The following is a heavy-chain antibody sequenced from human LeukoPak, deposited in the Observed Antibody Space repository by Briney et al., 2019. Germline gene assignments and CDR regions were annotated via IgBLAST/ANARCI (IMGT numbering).Heavy chain of an antibody. V-gene: IGHV4-59*01. CDR3: ALDSSGWSDDSFDI. CDR1: GASISFYY. Sequence: SETLSLTCTVSGASISFYYWSWIRQPPGKGLEWIGYIYYSGSTYYNPSLKSRVTMSIDTSKNHFSLNLNSVTAADTAIYYCALDSSGWSDDSFDIWGQGTMVTVSS. CDR2: IYYSGST. D-gene: IGHD6-13*01. J-gene: IGHJ3*02.